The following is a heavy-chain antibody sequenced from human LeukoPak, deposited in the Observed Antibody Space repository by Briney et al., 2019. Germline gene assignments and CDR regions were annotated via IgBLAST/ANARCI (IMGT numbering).Heavy chain of an antibody. Sequence: QSGGSLRLSCAASGFTFSSYGMSWVRQAPGKGLEWLSGLSGSGVSTYYADSVKGRFTISRDNSKNTLYLQMNSLRAEDTALYYCAKSYRQTLAVAGFEFDYWGQGTLVTVSS. CDR3: AKSYRQTLAVAGFEFDY. J-gene: IGHJ4*02. CDR1: GFTFSSYG. D-gene: IGHD6-19*01. V-gene: IGHV3-23*01. CDR2: LSGSGVST.